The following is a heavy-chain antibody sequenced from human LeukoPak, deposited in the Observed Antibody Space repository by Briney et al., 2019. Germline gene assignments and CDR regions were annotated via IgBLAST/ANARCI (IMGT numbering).Heavy chain of an antibody. J-gene: IGHJ4*02. CDR2: IYYSGST. D-gene: IGHD3-22*01. Sequence: TLSLTCAVSGGSISSGGYYWSWISQHPGKGLEWIGYIYYSGSTYYNPSLKSRVTISVDTSKNQFSLKLSSVTAADTAVYYCARGGHYYDSSGYNDYWGQGTLVTVSS. CDR1: GGSISSGGYY. V-gene: IGHV4-31*11. CDR3: ARGGHYYDSSGYNDY.